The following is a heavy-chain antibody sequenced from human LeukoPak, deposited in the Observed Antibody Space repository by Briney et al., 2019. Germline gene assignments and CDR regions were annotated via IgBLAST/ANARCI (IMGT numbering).Heavy chain of an antibody. V-gene: IGHV3-30*03. CDR2: ISYDGSNK. D-gene: IGHD6-13*01. CDR1: GFTFSTFG. Sequence: GGSLRLSCAASGFTFSTFGMHWVRQAPGKGLEWVAVISYDGSNKYYADSVKGRFTISRDNSKNTLYLQMNSLRAEDTAVYYCARGRGIAAARNWFDPWGQGTLVTVSS. J-gene: IGHJ5*02. CDR3: ARGRGIAAARNWFDP.